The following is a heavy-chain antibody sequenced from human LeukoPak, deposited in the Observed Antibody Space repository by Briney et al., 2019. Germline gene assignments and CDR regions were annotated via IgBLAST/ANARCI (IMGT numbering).Heavy chain of an antibody. J-gene: IGHJ6*03. D-gene: IGHD3-3*01. CDR3: ARARYETRIWPKSRYDYYHYMDV. V-gene: IGHV1-2*02. CDR1: GYTFTGYY. CDR2: INPNSGGT. Sequence: ASVKVSCKASGYTFTGYYMHWVRQAPGQGLEWMGWINPNSGGTNYAQKFQGRVTMTRDTSASTAYMELSSLRSEDMAVYYCARARYETRIWPKSRYDYYHYMDVWGKGTTVTVSS.